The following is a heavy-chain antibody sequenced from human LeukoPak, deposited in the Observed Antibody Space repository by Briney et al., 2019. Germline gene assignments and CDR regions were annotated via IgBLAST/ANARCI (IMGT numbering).Heavy chain of an antibody. J-gene: IGHJ4*02. D-gene: IGHD3-10*01. CDR1: GFTFSSYA. V-gene: IGHV3-30-3*01. Sequence: GGSLRLSCAASGFTFSSYAMHWVRQAPGKGLEWVAVISYDGSNKYYADSVKGRFTISRDNSKNTLYLQMNSLRAEDTAVYYCARDRGRAWDYWGQGTLVTVSS. CDR3: ARDRGRAWDY. CDR2: ISYDGSNK.